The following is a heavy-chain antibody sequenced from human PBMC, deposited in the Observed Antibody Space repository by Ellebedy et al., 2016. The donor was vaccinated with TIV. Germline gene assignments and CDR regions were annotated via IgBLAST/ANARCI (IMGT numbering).Heavy chain of an antibody. V-gene: IGHV1-58*02. Sequence: ASSVKVSCKASGFTLTNSAIQCVRQARGHRPEWIGWTAVGGDKTHYAQKFQARVTITRDMSKSTAYMELSRLRSDDTAIYYCAALPTYWGQGILVTVSS. CDR1: GFTLTNSA. CDR3: AALPTY. J-gene: IGHJ4*02. CDR2: TAVGGDKT.